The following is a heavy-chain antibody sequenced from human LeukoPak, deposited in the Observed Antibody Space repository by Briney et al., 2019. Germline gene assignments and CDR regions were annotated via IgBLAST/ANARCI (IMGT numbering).Heavy chain of an antibody. J-gene: IGHJ4*02. D-gene: IGHD3-22*01. CDR1: GYTFTSYY. CDR2: INPSGGST. CDR3: ARDPPMGEYVTMIVVEAPYSHFDY. Sequence: RASVKVSCKASGYTFTSYYMHWVRQAPGQGLEWMGIINPSGGSTSYAQKFQGRVTMTRGMSTSTVYMELSSLRSEDTAVYYCARDPPMGEYVTMIVVEAPYSHFDYWGQGTLVTVSS. V-gene: IGHV1-46*01.